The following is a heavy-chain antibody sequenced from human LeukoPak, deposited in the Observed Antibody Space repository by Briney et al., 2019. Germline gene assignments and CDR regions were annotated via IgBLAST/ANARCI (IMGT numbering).Heavy chain of an antibody. CDR2: VRYDGSKK. Sequence: PGGSLRLSCVASGFSFNSNGMHWVRQAPGKGLEWVAFVRYDGSKKYYVDSVTGRFAISRDNSMNTLYLQMDSLRGDDTAVYYCARESVGGSTWSIHPYTYYYMDVWGKGTTVIVSS. D-gene: IGHD6-13*01. J-gene: IGHJ6*03. V-gene: IGHV3-30*02. CDR3: ARESVGGSTWSIHPYTYYYMDV. CDR1: GFSFNSNG.